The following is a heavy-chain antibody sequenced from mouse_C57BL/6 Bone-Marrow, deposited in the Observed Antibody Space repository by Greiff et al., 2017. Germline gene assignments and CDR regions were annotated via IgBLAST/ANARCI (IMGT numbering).Heavy chain of an antibody. CDR1: GFSLTSYG. J-gene: IGHJ3*01. D-gene: IGHD4-1*01. Sequence: VMLVESGPGLVQPSQSLSITCTVSGFSLTSYGVHWVRQSPGKGLEWLGVIWSGGSTDYNAAFISRLSISKDNSKSQVFFKMNSLQADDTAIYYWARNGGSGRGFAYWGQGTLVTVSA. CDR2: IWSGGST. CDR3: ARNGGSGRGFAY. V-gene: IGHV2-2*01.